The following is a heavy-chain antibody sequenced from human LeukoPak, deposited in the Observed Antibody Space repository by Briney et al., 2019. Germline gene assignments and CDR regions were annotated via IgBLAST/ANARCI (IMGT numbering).Heavy chain of an antibody. CDR3: ARASYYDSSGYLKDYYDY. J-gene: IGHJ4*02. V-gene: IGHV3-23*01. CDR2: ISGSGAST. CDR1: GFTLSTNA. D-gene: IGHD3-22*01. Sequence: PGGSLRLSCLTSGFTLSTNAMSWVRQAPGKGLEWISGISGSGASTYYADSVKGRFTISRDDSRNTLYLQMNSLKTEDTAVYYCARASYYDSSGYLKDYYDYWGQGTRVTVSS.